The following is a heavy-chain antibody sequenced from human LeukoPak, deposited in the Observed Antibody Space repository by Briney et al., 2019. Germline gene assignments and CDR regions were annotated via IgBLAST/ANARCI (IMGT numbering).Heavy chain of an antibody. CDR1: GYTFTGYY. J-gene: IGHJ4*02. Sequence: ASVKVSCKASGYTFTGYYMHWVRQAPGQGLEWMGRINPNSGGTNYAQKFQGRVTMTRDTSISTAYMELSRLRSDDTAVYYCARVYSAYSSSSSLDYWGQGTLVTVSS. CDR3: ARVYSAYSSSSSLDY. V-gene: IGHV1-2*06. CDR2: INPNSGGT. D-gene: IGHD6-6*01.